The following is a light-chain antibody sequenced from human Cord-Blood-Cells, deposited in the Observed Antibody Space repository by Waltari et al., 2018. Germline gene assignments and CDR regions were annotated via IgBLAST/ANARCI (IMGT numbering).Light chain of an antibody. CDR1: SGSIARNY. Sequence: NFMLTQPHSVSESPGKTVTISCTGSSGSIARNYVQWYQQRPGSAPTTVIYEDNQRPSGVPCRFSGSSDSSYNAASLTISGLKTEDEADYYCQSYDSSNYVFGTGTKVTVL. CDR2: EDN. CDR3: QSYDSSNYV. J-gene: IGLJ1*01. V-gene: IGLV6-57*02.